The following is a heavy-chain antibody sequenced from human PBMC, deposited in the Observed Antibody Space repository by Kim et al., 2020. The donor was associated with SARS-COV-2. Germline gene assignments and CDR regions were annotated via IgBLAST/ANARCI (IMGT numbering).Heavy chain of an antibody. CDR3: AREAYYGSGSTLYGMDV. J-gene: IGHJ6*02. V-gene: IGHV3-33*01. CDR1: GFTFSSYG. D-gene: IGHD3-10*01. Sequence: GGSLRLSCAASGFTFSSYGMHWVRQAPGKGLEWVAVIWYDGSNKYYADSVKGRFTISRDNSKNTLYLQMNSLRAEDTAVYYCAREAYYGSGSTLYGMDVWGQGTTVTVSS. CDR2: IWYDGSNK.